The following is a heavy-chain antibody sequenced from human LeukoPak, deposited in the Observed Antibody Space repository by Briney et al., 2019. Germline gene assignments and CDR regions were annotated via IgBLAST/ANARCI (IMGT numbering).Heavy chain of an antibody. V-gene: IGHV4-61*02. CDR2: IYTSGST. Sequence: PSETLSLTCTVSGGSISSGSYYWSWIRQPAGKGLEWIGRIYTSGSTNYNPSLKSRVTISVDTSKNQFSLKLSSVTAADTAVYYCARAGYFDWLPQIRVYYYYMDVWGKGTTVTISS. CDR3: ARAGYFDWLPQIRVYYYYMDV. CDR1: GGSISSGSYY. D-gene: IGHD3-9*01. J-gene: IGHJ6*03.